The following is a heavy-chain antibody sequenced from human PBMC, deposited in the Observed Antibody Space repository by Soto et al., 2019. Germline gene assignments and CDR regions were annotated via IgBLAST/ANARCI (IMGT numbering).Heavy chain of an antibody. CDR3: ARDLSNSAANYYYYYYMDV. Sequence: EVQLVESGGGLVKPGGSLRLSCAASGFTFSSYSMNWVRQAPGKGLEWVSSISSSSSYIYYADSVKGRFTISRDNAKNSLYLQMNSLRAEDTAVYYCARDLSNSAANYYYYYYMDVWGKGTTVTVSS. J-gene: IGHJ6*03. CDR2: ISSSSSYI. D-gene: IGHD4-4*01. V-gene: IGHV3-21*01. CDR1: GFTFSSYS.